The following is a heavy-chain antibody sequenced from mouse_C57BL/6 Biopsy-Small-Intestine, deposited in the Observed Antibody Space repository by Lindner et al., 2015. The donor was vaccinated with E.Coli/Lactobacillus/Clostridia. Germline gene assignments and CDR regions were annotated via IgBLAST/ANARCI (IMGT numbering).Heavy chain of an antibody. Sequence: VQLQESGAELVKPGASVKISCKVSGYSFTGYNMNWVKQSHGKSLEWIGNINPYYGSTNYNQKFKGKATLTVDKSSSTAYMQLNSLTSEDSAVYFCAREVFAYWGQGTLVTVSA. J-gene: IGHJ3*01. V-gene: IGHV1-39*01. CDR1: GYSFTGYN. CDR2: INPYYGST. CDR3: AREVFAY.